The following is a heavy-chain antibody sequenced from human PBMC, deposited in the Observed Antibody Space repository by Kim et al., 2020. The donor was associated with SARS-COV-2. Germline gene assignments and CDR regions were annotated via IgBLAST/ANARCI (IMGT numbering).Heavy chain of an antibody. Sequence: FQGRVTMTRDTSISTAYMELSRLRSDDTAVYYCARRLRMGIAVAGPSFDYWGQGTLVTVSS. CDR3: ARRLRMGIAVAGPSFDY. D-gene: IGHD6-19*01. V-gene: IGHV1-2*02. J-gene: IGHJ4*02.